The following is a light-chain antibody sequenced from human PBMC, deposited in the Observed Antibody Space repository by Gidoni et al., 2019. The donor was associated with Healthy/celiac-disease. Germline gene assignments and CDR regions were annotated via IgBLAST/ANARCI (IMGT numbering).Light chain of an antibody. V-gene: IGKV3D-20*01. CDR2: DAS. CDR1: QSVSSSY. Sequence: ELVLTQSPATLSLSPGERATLSCGASQSVSSSYLAWYQQKPGLAPRLLIYDASSRATGIPDRFSGRGSGTDFTLTISRLEPEDFAVYYCQQYGSSPITFGQGTRLGLN. J-gene: IGKJ5*01. CDR3: QQYGSSPIT.